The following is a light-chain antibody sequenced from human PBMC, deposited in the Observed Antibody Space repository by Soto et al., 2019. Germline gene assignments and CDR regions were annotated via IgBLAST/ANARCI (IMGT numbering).Light chain of an antibody. CDR1: VLAKKY. Sequence: SYELTQPSSVSVSPGQTARITRSGDVLAKKYARWFQQKPGQAPVLVIYKDSERPSGIPERFSGSSSGTTVTLTISGAQVEDEADYYCYSAADNNRVFGGGTQLTVL. CDR2: KDS. V-gene: IGLV3-27*01. J-gene: IGLJ2*01. CDR3: YSAADNNRV.